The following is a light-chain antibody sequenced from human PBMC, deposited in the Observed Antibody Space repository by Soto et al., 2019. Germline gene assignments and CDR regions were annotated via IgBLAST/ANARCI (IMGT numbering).Light chain of an antibody. J-gene: IGKJ4*01. CDR1: QSVGRY. CDR2: DAS. CDR3: QQRSNWPT. Sequence: EIVLTQSPATLSLSPGERATLSCRASQSVGRYLAWYQQKPGQAPRLLIYDASNRATGIPARFSGSGSGTDFTLTISSLEPEAFAVYYCQQRSNWPTFGGGTKVEIK. V-gene: IGKV3-11*01.